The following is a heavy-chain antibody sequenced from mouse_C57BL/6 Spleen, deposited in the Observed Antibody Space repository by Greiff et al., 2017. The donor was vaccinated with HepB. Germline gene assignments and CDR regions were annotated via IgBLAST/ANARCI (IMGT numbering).Heavy chain of an antibody. CDR1: GYTFTSYW. D-gene: IGHD3-1*01. CDR3: ARGHTGAYYFDY. J-gene: IGHJ2*01. CDR2: IDPSDSET. Sequence: VQLQQPGAELVRPGSSVKLSCKASGYTFTSYWMHWVKQRPIQGLEWIGNIDPSDSETHYNQKFKDKATLTVDKSSSTAYMQLSSLTSEDSAVYYCARGHTGAYYFDYWGQGTTLTVSS. V-gene: IGHV1-52*01.